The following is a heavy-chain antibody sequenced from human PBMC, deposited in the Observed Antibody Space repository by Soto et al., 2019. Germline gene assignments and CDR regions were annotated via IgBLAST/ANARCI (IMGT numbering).Heavy chain of an antibody. CDR3: ARVPYCSSTSCYENWFDP. D-gene: IGHD2-2*01. J-gene: IGHJ5*02. CDR1: GYTFTSYA. Sequence: ASVKVSCKASGYTFTSYAMHWVRQAPGQRLEWMGWIHAGNGNTKYSQKFQGRVTITRDTSASTAYMELSSLRSEDTAVYYCARVPYCSSTSCYENWFDPWGQGTLVTVSS. CDR2: IHAGNGNT. V-gene: IGHV1-3*01.